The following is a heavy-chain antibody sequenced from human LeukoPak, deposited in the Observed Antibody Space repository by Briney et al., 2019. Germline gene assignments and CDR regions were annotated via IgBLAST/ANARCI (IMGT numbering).Heavy chain of an antibody. D-gene: IGHD3-22*01. CDR1: GFTFTSSA. CDR3: AAGILTAHKIAPDY. V-gene: IGHV1-58*01. CDR2: IVVGSGNT. Sequence: ASVKVSCKASGFTFTSSAVQWVRQARGQRLEWIGWIVVGSGNTNYAQKFQERVTITRDMSTSTAYMELSSLRSEDTAVYYCAAGILTAHKIAPDYWGQGTLVTVSS. J-gene: IGHJ4*02.